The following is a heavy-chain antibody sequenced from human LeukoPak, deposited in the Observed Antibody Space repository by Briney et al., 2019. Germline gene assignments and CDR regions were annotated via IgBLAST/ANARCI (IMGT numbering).Heavy chain of an antibody. Sequence: PGGSLRLSCAASGFTFSSYEMNWVRQDPGKGLEWVSYISSSGSTIYYADSVKGRFTISRDNAKNSLYLQMNSLRAEDTAVYYCARAQLPYYFDYWGQGTLVTVSS. CDR2: ISSSGSTI. CDR3: ARAQLPYYFDY. CDR1: GFTFSSYE. J-gene: IGHJ4*02. D-gene: IGHD6-6*01. V-gene: IGHV3-48*03.